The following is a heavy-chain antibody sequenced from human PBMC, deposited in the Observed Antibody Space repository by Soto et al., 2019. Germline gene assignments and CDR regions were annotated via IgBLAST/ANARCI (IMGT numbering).Heavy chain of an antibody. J-gene: IGHJ3*01. CDR3: AKVGAVLRDPFDV. Sequence: GQLLASGGGMVQPGGSLRLSCAASGFTFSSFAMNWVRLPRGRGLEWVAAVTSSASSTPYADSVNGRFTIARDNSKNTLYLHMNSLGANVTAVYYVAKVGAVLRDPFDVWVQGTMVAFSS. CDR2: VTSSASST. V-gene: IGHV3-23*01. CDR1: GFTFSSFA.